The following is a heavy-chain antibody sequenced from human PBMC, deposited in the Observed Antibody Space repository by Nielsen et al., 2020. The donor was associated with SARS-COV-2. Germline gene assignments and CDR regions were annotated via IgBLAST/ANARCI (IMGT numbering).Heavy chain of an antibody. CDR3: ARGKDSSSWHWFDP. CDR1: GGSISSYY. V-gene: IGHV4-59*01. Sequence: SETLSLTCTVSGGSISSYYWSWIRQPPGKGLEWIGYIYYSGSTNYNPSLKSRVTISVDTSKNQFSLKLSSVTAADTAVYFCARGKDSSSWHWFDPWGQGTLVTVSS. D-gene: IGHD6-13*01. J-gene: IGHJ5*02. CDR2: IYYSGST.